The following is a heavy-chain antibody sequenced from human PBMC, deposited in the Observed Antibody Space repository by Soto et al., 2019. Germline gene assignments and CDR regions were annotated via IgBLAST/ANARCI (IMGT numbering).Heavy chain of an antibody. J-gene: IGHJ4*02. V-gene: IGHV1-18*01. Sequence: GASVKVSCKASGFTLFSYCISWGRQAPGQGLEWMGWIRAYNGNTNYAQKLQGRVTMTTDTSTSTAYMELRSLRSDDTAVYYCARALPPNDYWGQGTLVTVSS. CDR3: ARALPPNDY. CDR1: GFTLFSYC. CDR2: IRAYNGNT.